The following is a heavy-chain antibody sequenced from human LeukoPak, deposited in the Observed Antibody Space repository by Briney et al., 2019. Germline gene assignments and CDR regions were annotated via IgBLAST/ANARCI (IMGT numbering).Heavy chain of an antibody. Sequence: SQTLSLTCTVSGGSISSGSYYWSWIRQPPGKGLEWIGYIYYSGSTNYNPSLKSRVTISVNTSKNQFSLKLSSVTAADTAVYYCARGAITMVRGVIETSYYYYMDVWGKGTTVTISS. CDR2: IYYSGST. D-gene: IGHD3-10*01. CDR1: GGSISSGSYY. J-gene: IGHJ6*03. V-gene: IGHV4-61*01. CDR3: ARGAITMVRGVIETSYYYYMDV.